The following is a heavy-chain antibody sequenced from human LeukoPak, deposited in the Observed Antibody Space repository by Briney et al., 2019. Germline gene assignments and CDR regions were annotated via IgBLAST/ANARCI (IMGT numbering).Heavy chain of an antibody. J-gene: IGHJ4*02. CDR1: GFTFSSYS. CDR3: ARGIAAAGTQPLDY. Sequence: GRSLRLSCAASGFTFSSYSMNWVRQAPGKGLEWVSSISSSSSYIYYADSVKGRFTISRDNAKNSLYLQMNSLRAEDTAVYYCARGIAAAGTQPLDYWGQGTLVTVSS. V-gene: IGHV3-21*01. CDR2: ISSSSSYI. D-gene: IGHD6-13*01.